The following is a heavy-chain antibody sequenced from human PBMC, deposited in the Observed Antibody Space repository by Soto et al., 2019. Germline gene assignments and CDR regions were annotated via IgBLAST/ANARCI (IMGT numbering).Heavy chain of an antibody. CDR1: GGTFSSYA. CDR3: ARANDYDSSGLYAFDI. CDR2: IIPIFGTA. J-gene: IGHJ3*02. V-gene: IGHV1-69*06. D-gene: IGHD3-22*01. Sequence: SVKVSCKASGGTFSSYAISWVRQAPGQGLEWMGGIIPIFGTANYAQKFQGRVTITADKSTSTAYMELSSLRSEDTAVYYCARANDYDSSGLYAFDIWGQGTMVTVSS.